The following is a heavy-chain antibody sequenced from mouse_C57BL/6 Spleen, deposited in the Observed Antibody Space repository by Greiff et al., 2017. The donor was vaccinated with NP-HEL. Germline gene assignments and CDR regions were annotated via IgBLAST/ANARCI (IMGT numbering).Heavy chain of an antibody. V-gene: IGHV1-82*01. D-gene: IGHD1-1*01. CDR3: ARGYGSRYMGAMGY. J-gene: IGHJ4*01. CDR1: GYAFSSSG. Sequence: QVQLQQSGPELVKPGASVKISCKASGYAFSSSGMNWVKQRPGKGLEWIGRIYPGDGDNNYNGKLKGKATLTAAKSSNTAYMQLSSLTSEDSAVYFCARGYGSRYMGAMGYRGTGPSVSASS. CDR2: IYPGDGDN.